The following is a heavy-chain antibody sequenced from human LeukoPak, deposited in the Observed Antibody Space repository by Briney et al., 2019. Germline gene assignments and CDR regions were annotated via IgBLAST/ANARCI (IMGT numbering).Heavy chain of an antibody. V-gene: IGHV4-59*01. D-gene: IGHD3-22*01. CDR1: GGSISSYY. CDR3: ARYFHYYDSSGYYSRFDY. J-gene: IGHJ4*02. CDR2: IYYSGST. Sequence: SETLSLTCTVSGGSISSYYWSWIRQPPGKGLEWIGYIYYSGSTNYNPSLKSQVTISVDTSKNQFSLKLSSVTAADTAVYYCARYFHYYDSSGYYSRFDYWGQGTLVTVSP.